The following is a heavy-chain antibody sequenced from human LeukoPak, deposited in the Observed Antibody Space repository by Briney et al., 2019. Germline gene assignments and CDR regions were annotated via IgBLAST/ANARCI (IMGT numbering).Heavy chain of an antibody. CDR1: GGSISSYY. D-gene: IGHD1-26*01. Sequence: PSETPSLTCTVSGGSISSYYWSWIRQPPGKGLEWIGYIYYSGSTNYNPSLKSRVTISVDTSKNQFSLKLSSVTAADTAVYYCAREDLVLGATDYWGQGTLVTVSS. CDR2: IYYSGST. V-gene: IGHV4-59*01. CDR3: AREDLVLGATDY. J-gene: IGHJ4*02.